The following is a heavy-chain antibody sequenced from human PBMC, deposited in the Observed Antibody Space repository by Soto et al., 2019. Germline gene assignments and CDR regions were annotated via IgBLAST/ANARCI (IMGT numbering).Heavy chain of an antibody. CDR3: ARTFDGYYGMDV. J-gene: IGHJ6*02. Sequence: GGSLRLSCAASGFTFSSYEMNWVRQAPGEGLEWVSYISSSGSTIYYADSVKGRFTISRDNAKNSLYLQMNSLRAEDTAVYYCARTFDGYYGMDVWGQGATVTVSS. V-gene: IGHV3-48*03. CDR1: GFTFSSYE. CDR2: ISSSGSTI.